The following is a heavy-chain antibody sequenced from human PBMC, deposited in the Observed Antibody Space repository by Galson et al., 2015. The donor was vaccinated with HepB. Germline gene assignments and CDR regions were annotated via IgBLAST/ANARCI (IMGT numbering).Heavy chain of an antibody. CDR1: GFTFSNYW. J-gene: IGHJ4*02. Sequence: SLRLSCAGSGFTFSNYWMSWVRQAPGKGLEWVANIKQDGSNKYYVDSVKGRFTISRDNAKNSLYLQMNSLRAEDTAVYYCARRGGVYCGGDCYFPFDYWGQGILVTVSS. V-gene: IGHV3-7*01. D-gene: IGHD2-21*01. CDR2: IKQDGSNK. CDR3: ARRGGVYCGGDCYFPFDY.